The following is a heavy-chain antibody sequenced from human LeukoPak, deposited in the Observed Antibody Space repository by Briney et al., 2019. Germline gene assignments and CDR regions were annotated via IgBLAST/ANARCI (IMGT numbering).Heavy chain of an antibody. CDR2: ISYDGSNK. Sequence: GGSLRLSCAASGFTFSSYGMHWVRQAPGKGLEWVAVISYDGSNKYYADSVKGRLTISRDNSKNTLYLHMDSLRVEDTVVYYCAKEPNRGLPDYWGQGTLVTVPS. V-gene: IGHV3-30*18. J-gene: IGHJ4*02. CDR1: GFTFSSYG. CDR3: AKEPNRGLPDY. D-gene: IGHD7-27*01.